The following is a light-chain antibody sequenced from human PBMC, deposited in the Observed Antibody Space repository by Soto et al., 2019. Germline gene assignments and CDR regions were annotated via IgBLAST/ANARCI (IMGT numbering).Light chain of an antibody. CDR3: AQGLATPFT. V-gene: IGKV2-28*01. J-gene: IGKJ4*01. CDR1: RNLLHSNGYYY. Sequence: EIVLTQSPLSLPVTPGEPASISCRSSRNLLHSNGYYYLDWYLQKPGQSPQLLIYLGSNRASGGPDRFSGSGSGTDFTLTISRVEAEDVGVYFCAQGLATPFTFGGGTKVEIK. CDR2: LGS.